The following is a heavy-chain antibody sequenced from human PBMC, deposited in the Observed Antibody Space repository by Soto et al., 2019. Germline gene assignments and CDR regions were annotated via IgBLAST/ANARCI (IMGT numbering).Heavy chain of an antibody. Sequence: QVQLVQSGAEVKKPGASVKVSCKASGYTFTSYRISWVRQAPGQRLEWMGWISAYNGNTNYAQKLQGRVTMTPDSSTTIAYMERRSLGSDVTAVDYCARDGWCGELLGRGYNYGMDVWGQGTTVNVSS. V-gene: IGHV1-18*04. CDR1: GYTFTSYR. CDR2: ISAYNGNT. J-gene: IGHJ6*02. CDR3: ARDGWCGELLGRGYNYGMDV. D-gene: IGHD3-10*01.